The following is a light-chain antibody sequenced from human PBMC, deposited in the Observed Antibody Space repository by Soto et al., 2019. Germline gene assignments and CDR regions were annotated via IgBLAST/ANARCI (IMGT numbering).Light chain of an antibody. CDR2: DAS. CDR3: QQRSNWWT. Sequence: EIVLTQSPATLSLSPGERATLSCRASQSVSSYLAWYQQKPGQAPRLLIYDASNRATGIPARFSGSGSGTDFTRNISSLEPEDFAVYYCQQRSNWWTFGQGTKVEIK. V-gene: IGKV3-11*01. CDR1: QSVSSY. J-gene: IGKJ1*01.